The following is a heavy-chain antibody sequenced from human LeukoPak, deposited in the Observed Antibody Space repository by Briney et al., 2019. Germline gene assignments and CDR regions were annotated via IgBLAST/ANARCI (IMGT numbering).Heavy chain of an antibody. CDR1: GGSISSYS. CDR3: ERSRDGYNSVDY. D-gene: IGHD5-24*01. V-gene: IGHV4-4*07. J-gene: IGHJ4*02. Sequence: SETLSLTCTVSGGSISSYSWSWIRQPAGKGLEWIGRVYISGSTNYNPSLKSRVTMSVDTSKNQFSLKLSSVTAADTAVYYCERSRDGYNSVDYWGQGTLVTVSS. CDR2: VYISGST.